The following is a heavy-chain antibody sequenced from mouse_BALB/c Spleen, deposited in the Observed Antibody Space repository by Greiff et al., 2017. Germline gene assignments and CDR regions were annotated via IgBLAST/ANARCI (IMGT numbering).Heavy chain of an antibody. CDR1: GFTFSSYA. D-gene: IGHD2-10*01. V-gene: IGHV5-6-5*01. Sequence: DVQLQESGGGLVKPGGSLKLSCAASGFTFSSYAMSWVRQTPEKRLEWVASISSGGSTYYPDSVKGRFTISRDNARNILYLQMSSLRSEDTAMYYCARGSYYGRAWFAYWGQGTLVTVSA. J-gene: IGHJ3*01. CDR2: ISSGGST. CDR3: ARGSYYGRAWFAY.